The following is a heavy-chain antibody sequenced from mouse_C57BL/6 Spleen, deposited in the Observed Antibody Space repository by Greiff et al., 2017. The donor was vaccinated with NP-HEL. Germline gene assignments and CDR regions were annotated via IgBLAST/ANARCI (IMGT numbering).Heavy chain of an antibody. CDR1: GYTFTSYW. Sequence: QVQLQQPGAELVRPGSSVKLSCKASGYTFTSYWMDWVKQRPGQGLEWIGNIYPSDSETHYNQKFKDKATLTVDKSSSTAYMQLSSLTSEDSAVYYCARSGDGYDFDYWGQGTTLTVSS. CDR2: IYPSDSET. V-gene: IGHV1-61*01. CDR3: ARSGDGYDFDY. D-gene: IGHD2-3*01. J-gene: IGHJ2*01.